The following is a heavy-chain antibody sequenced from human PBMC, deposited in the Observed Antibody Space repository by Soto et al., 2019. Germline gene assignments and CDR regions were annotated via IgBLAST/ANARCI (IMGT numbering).Heavy chain of an antibody. Sequence: LTLSCAASGFTFAHYAMMWARQAPGRGLEWVSTIDGPTTNTHYIDSVKGRFFISRDNAINTVYLQMNGLRAEDTAVYYCVTWLSASFEYWGRRTLVTVCS. CDR2: IDGPTTNT. V-gene: IGHV3-23*05. CDR1: GFTFAHYA. D-gene: IGHD6-19*01. J-gene: IGHJ4*02. CDR3: VTWLSASFEY.